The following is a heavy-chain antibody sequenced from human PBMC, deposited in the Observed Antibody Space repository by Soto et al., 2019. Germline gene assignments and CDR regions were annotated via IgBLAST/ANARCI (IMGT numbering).Heavy chain of an antibody. CDR3: ASDPWRGFGELPNFDY. J-gene: IGHJ4*02. D-gene: IGHD3-10*01. Sequence: EVQLVESGGGLVQPGGSLRLSCAASGFTFSSYEMNWVRQAPGKGLEWVSYISSSGSTIYYADSVKGRFTISRDNAKNSLYLQMNSLRAEDTAVYYCASDPWRGFGELPNFDYWGQGTLVTVSS. CDR1: GFTFSSYE. CDR2: ISSSGSTI. V-gene: IGHV3-48*03.